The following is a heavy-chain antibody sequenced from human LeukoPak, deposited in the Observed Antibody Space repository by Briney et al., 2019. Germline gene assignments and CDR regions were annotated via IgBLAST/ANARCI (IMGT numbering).Heavy chain of an antibody. J-gene: IGHJ4*02. CDR1: GGSFSGYY. D-gene: IGHD1-26*01. Sequence: MPSETLSLTCAVYGGSFSGYYWSWIRQPPGKGLEWIGEINHSGSTNYNPSLKSRVTISVDTSKNQFSLKLSSVTAADTAVYYCARDHLLPIVGATGDFDYWGQGTLVTVSS. V-gene: IGHV4-34*01. CDR2: INHSGST. CDR3: ARDHLLPIVGATGDFDY.